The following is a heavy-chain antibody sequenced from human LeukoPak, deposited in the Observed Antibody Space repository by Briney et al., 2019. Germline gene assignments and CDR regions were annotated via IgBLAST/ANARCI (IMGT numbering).Heavy chain of an antibody. J-gene: IGHJ4*02. D-gene: IGHD3-16*01. CDR2: IYTGGNT. CDR3: AKVGLAYYFDY. CDR1: GFTVDSNY. V-gene: IGHV3-53*01. Sequence: GGSLRLSCAASGFTVDSNYLSWVRQAPGKGLEWVSTIYTGGNTYYAASVKGRFTTSRDFSKNTVFLHMNSLRAEDTAVYYCAKVGLAYYFDYWGQGTLVTVSS.